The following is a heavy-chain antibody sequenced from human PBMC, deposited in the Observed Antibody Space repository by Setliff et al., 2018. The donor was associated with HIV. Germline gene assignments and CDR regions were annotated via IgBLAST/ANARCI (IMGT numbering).Heavy chain of an antibody. Sequence: SETLSLTCAVYGGSISGYYWSWIRQSPGKGLEWIGHIYSSGSAEYNPSLKSRVTMSVDASKSQVSLRLTSVTAADAAVYFCARSPGVDTNMAFDLWGQGSLVTVSS. V-gene: IGHV4-59*10. CDR1: GGSISGYY. CDR3: ARSPGVDTNMAFDL. D-gene: IGHD5-18*01. J-gene: IGHJ4*01. CDR2: IYSSGSA.